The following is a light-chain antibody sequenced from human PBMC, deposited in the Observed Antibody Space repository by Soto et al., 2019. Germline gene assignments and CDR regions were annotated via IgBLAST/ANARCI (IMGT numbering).Light chain of an antibody. Sequence: DIQMTQSPSTLSGSVGDRVTITCRASQTISSWLAWYQQKPGKAPKLLIYKASTLESGVPSRFSGSGSGTEFTLTISSLQPDDFATYYCQQYKNYSPTFGQGTKV. CDR2: KAS. V-gene: IGKV1-5*03. CDR3: QQYKNYSPT. J-gene: IGKJ1*01. CDR1: QTISSW.